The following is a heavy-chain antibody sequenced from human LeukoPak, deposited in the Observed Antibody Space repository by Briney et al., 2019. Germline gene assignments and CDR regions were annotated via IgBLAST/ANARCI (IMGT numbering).Heavy chain of an antibody. CDR2: IYWDDDN. CDR3: AHTGGYDSFDY. Sequence: SGPTLVKPTQTLTLTCTFSGFSLSTTVAGVGWIRQPPGKALEWLALIYWDDDNRYSPSLKSRLTITKDTPKNQVVLTMTNMDPVDTATYYCAHTGGYDSFDYWGQGTLVTVSS. V-gene: IGHV2-5*02. D-gene: IGHD5-12*01. J-gene: IGHJ4*02. CDR1: GFSLSTTVAG.